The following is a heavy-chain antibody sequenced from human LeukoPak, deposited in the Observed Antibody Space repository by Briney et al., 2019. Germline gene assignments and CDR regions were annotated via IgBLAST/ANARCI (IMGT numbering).Heavy chain of an antibody. Sequence: GASVKVSCKTSGYSFTDYGISWVRQAPGQGLEWMGWNSAYNGDPKYAQKFQGRVTMTTHTSTGTAYLELRSLRFDDTAVYYCARRRMRIPGYYMDVWGNGTTVTVS. V-gene: IGHV1-18*01. D-gene: IGHD3-16*01. CDR2: NSAYNGDP. J-gene: IGHJ6*03. CDR3: ARRRMRIPGYYMDV. CDR1: GYSFTDYG.